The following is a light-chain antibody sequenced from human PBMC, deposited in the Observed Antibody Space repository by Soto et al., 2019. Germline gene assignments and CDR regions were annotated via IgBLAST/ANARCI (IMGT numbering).Light chain of an antibody. CDR2: VNSDGSH. V-gene: IGLV4-69*01. Sequence: QPVLTQSPSASASLGASVKLTCTLSSGHSNYAIAWHQQLPEKGPRYLMKVNSDGSHSKGDGIPDRFSGSSSGAERYLTISSLQSEDEADYYCPTWDTGIVLFGGGTKLTVL. CDR3: PTWDTGIVL. CDR1: SGHSNYA. J-gene: IGLJ2*01.